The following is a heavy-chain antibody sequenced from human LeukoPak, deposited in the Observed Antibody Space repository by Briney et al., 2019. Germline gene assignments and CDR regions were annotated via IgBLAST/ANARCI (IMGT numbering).Heavy chain of an antibody. CDR3: AKDLEATTRGSDY. CDR1: GFSFSSYG. D-gene: IGHD5-12*01. CDR2: ISYDGSNK. V-gene: IGHV3-30*18. J-gene: IGHJ4*02. Sequence: GGSLRLSCAASGFSFSSYGMHWARQAPGKGLEWVAVISYDGSNKYYALSVKGRFTISRDNSKNTLYLQMSSLRAEDTAVYYCAKDLEATTRGSDYWGQGSRVTVSS.